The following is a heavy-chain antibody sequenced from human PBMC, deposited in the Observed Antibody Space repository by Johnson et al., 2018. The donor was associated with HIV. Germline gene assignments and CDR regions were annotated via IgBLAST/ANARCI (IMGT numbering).Heavy chain of an antibody. Sequence: QVQLVESGGGLVKPGGSLRLSCAASGFTFSDYYMSWIRQAPGKGLEWVSYIGRSGSTFYYADSVKGRFTISRDNAKNSLYLQMNSLTAGDTAVYYCARTLSGSFPHSDPFDTWGQGTMVTVSS. J-gene: IGHJ3*02. CDR1: GFTFSDYY. D-gene: IGHD1-26*01. CDR2: IGRSGSTF. CDR3: ARTLSGSFPHSDPFDT. V-gene: IGHV3-11*04.